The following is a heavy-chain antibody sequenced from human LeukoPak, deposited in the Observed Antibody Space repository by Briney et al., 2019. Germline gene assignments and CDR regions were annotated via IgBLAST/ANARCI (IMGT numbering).Heavy chain of an antibody. J-gene: IGHJ3*02. D-gene: IGHD6-19*01. Sequence: PGGSLRLSCAASGFTFSSYAMSWIRQPPGKGLEWIGYIYYSGSTNYNPSLKSRVTISVDTSKNQFSLKLSSVTAADTAVYYCARVSASIAVAGEAFDIWGQGTMVTVSS. CDR3: ARVSASIAVAGEAFDI. CDR1: GFTFSSYA. V-gene: IGHV4-59*01. CDR2: IYYSGST.